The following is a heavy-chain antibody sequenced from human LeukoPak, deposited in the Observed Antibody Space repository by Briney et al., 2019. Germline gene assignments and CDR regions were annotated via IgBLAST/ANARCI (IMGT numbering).Heavy chain of an antibody. V-gene: IGHV1-2*02. D-gene: IGHD1-26*01. Sequence: ASVKVSCKASGYTFTSYDINWVRQAPGQGLEWMGWINPNSGGTNYAQKFQGRVTMTRDTSISTAYMELSSLRSEDTAVYYCAVERRYSGSSGYWGQGTLVTVSS. CDR2: INPNSGGT. CDR3: AVERRYSGSSGY. CDR1: GYTFTSYD. J-gene: IGHJ4*02.